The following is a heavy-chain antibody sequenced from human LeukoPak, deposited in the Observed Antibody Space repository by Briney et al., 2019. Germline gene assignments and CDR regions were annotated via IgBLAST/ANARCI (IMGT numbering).Heavy chain of an antibody. D-gene: IGHD1-7*01. V-gene: IGHV4-34*01. J-gene: IGHJ4*02. Sequence: SSETLSLTCAVYGGSFSGYYWSWIRQPPEKGLEWIGEINHSGSTNYNPSLKSRVTISVDTSKNQFSLKLRSVTAADTAVYYCARLYGNYQNYFDYWGQGTLVTVSS. CDR2: INHSGST. CDR3: ARLYGNYQNYFDY. CDR1: GGSFSGYY.